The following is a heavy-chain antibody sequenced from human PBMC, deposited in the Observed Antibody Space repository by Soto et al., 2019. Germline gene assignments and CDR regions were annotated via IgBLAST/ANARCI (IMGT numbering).Heavy chain of an antibody. D-gene: IGHD3-22*01. Sequence: ASVKVSCKASGGTFSSYAISWVRQAPGQGLEWMGGIIPIFGTANYAQKFQGRVTITADESTSTAYMELSSLRSEDTAVNYCAXSSLXXXXYYDSSGYYGFPDXWGQGTXVXVXS. CDR3: AXSSLXXXXYYDSSGYYGFPDX. CDR1: GGTFSSYA. V-gene: IGHV1-69*13. CDR2: IIPIFGTA. J-gene: IGHJ4*02.